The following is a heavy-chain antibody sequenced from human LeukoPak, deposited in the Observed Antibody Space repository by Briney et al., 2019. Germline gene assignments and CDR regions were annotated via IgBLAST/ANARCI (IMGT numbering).Heavy chain of an antibody. J-gene: IGHJ4*02. Sequence: PGGSLRLSCAASGFTVSSNYMSWVRQAPGKGLEWVSVIHAGGTTFYADSVKGRFTISRDNSKNTLYLQMNSLRADDTAVYYCAREVRGDYFDFWGQGTLVTVSS. CDR1: GFTVSSNY. CDR2: IHAGGTT. D-gene: IGHD3-16*01. V-gene: IGHV3-53*01. CDR3: AREVRGDYFDF.